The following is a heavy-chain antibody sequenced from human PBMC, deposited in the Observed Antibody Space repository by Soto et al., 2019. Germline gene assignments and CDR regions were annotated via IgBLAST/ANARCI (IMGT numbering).Heavy chain of an antibody. J-gene: IGHJ4*02. D-gene: IGHD6-19*01. V-gene: IGHV3-74*01. CDR1: GFTFSSYW. Sequence: EVQLVESGGGLVQPGGSLRLSCAASGFTFSSYWMHWVRQAPGKGLVWVSRLNSDGSSTTYADSVKGRFTISRDNANNTLTLQMNSLRAEDTALYYFDLESSDWNISRWGQGTLVTVSS. CDR3: DLESSDWNISR. CDR2: LNSDGSST.